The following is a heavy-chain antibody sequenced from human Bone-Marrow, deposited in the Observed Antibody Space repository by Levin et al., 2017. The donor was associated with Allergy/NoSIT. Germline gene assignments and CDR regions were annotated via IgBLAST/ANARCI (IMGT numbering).Heavy chain of an antibody. CDR1: GFTFSSYG. Sequence: PGGSLRLSCAASGFTFSSYGMHWVRQAPGKGLEWVAVIWYDGSNKYYADSVKGRFTISRDNSKNTLYLQMNSLRAEDTAVYYCARERGYCSGGSCFVTAYYFDYWGQGTLVTVSS. D-gene: IGHD2-15*01. CDR3: ARERGYCSGGSCFVTAYYFDY. J-gene: IGHJ4*02. V-gene: IGHV3-33*01. CDR2: IWYDGSNK.